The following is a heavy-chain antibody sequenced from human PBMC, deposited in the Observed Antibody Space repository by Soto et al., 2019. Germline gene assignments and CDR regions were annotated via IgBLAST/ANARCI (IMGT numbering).Heavy chain of an antibody. CDR2: IGGDGYKP. Sequence: GGSLRLSCVASEFIFSDYAMSWVRQAPGKGPEWVSVIGGDGYKPEYADSVKGRFTVSRDNSKNMSYLQMDSLRVDDTAVYYCPKDSLGRNGFYDPFDVWGKGTMVTVSS. CDR3: PKDSLGRNGFYDPFDV. CDR1: EFIFSDYA. V-gene: IGHV3-23*01. J-gene: IGHJ3*01. D-gene: IGHD6-19*01.